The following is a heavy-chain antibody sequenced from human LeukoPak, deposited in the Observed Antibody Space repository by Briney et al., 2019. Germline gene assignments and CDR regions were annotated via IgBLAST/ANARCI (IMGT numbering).Heavy chain of an antibody. CDR2: IEGTGGGT. CDR3: AKPIVVPAAMDFFDY. J-gene: IGHJ4*02. Sequence: GGSLRLSCAASGFTFNNYAMSWVRQAPGRGLEWVSTIEGTGGGTHYADSVKGRFTISRDNSKNTLYLQMNSLRAEDTAVYYCAKPIVVPAAMDFFDYWGQGTLVTVSS. D-gene: IGHD2-2*01. CDR1: GFTFNNYA. V-gene: IGHV3-23*01.